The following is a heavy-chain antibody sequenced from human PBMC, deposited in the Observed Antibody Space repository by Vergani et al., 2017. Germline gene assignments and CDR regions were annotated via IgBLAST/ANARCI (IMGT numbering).Heavy chain of an antibody. CDR3: ARSYTSSWYGDSFDI. D-gene: IGHD6-13*01. J-gene: IGHJ3*02. V-gene: IGHV4-39*07. CDR1: GGSISSSSYY. Sequence: QLQLQESGPGLVKPSETLSLTCTVSGGSISSSSYYWGWIRQPPGKGLEWIGTIYHSGSTYYNPSLKSRVTISVDTSKNQFSLKLSSVTAADTAVYYCARSYTSSWYGDSFDIWGQGTMVTVSS. CDR2: IYHSGST.